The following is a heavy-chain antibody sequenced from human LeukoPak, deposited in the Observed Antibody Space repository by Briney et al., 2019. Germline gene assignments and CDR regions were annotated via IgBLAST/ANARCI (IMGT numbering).Heavy chain of an antibody. V-gene: IGHV4-34*01. CDR3: ARLGSRPAYYYYYMDV. J-gene: IGHJ6*03. D-gene: IGHD1-14*01. Sequence: SETLSLTCAVYGGSFSGYYWSWIRQTPGKGLEWIGEINHSGSTNYNPSLKSRVTISVDTSKNQFSLKLSSVTAADTAVYYCARLGSRPAYYYYYMDVWGKGTTVTVSS. CDR2: INHSGST. CDR1: GGSFSGYY.